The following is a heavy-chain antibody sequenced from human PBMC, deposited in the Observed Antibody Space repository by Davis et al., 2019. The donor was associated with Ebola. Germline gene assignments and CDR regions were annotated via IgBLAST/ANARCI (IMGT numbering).Heavy chain of an antibody. CDR3: ARMTTVTTSNPYYYYYGMDV. CDR2: IYSGGST. Sequence: GESLKISCAASGFTVSSNYMSWVRQAPGKGLEWVSVIYSGGSTYYADSVKGRFTISGDNSKNTLYLQMNSLRAEDTAVYYCARMTTVTTSNPYYYYYGMDVWGQGTTVTVSS. V-gene: IGHV3-53*01. J-gene: IGHJ6*02. D-gene: IGHD4-17*01. CDR1: GFTVSSNY.